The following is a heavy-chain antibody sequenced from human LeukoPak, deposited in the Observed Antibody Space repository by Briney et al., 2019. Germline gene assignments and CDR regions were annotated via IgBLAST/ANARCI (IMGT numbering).Heavy chain of an antibody. V-gene: IGHV3-49*03. J-gene: IGHJ4*02. CDR1: GFTFSDYY. CDR2: IRSNPYGGTT. D-gene: IGHD3-10*01. CDR3: TRDQGRMVRGIIYY. Sequence: GSLRLSCAASGFTFSDYYMSWIRQAPGKGLEWVGFIRSNPYGGTTEYAASVRGRFTISKDDSKSIAYLQMNSLKTEDTAVYYCTRDQGRMVRGIIYYWGQGTLVTVSS.